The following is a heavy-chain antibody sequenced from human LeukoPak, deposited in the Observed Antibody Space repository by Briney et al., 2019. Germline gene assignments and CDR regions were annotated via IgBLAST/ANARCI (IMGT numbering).Heavy chain of an antibody. J-gene: IGHJ4*02. CDR3: ARDPSSGWYLEYYFDY. D-gene: IGHD6-19*01. V-gene: IGHV1-69*05. CDR1: GGTFSSYA. CDR2: IIPIFGTA. Sequence: GASVKLSCKASGGTFSSYAISWVRQAPGQGLEWMARIIPIFGTANYAQKFQGRVTITTDESTSTAYMQLSSLRSEDTAVYYCARDPSSGWYLEYYFDYWGQGTLVTVSS.